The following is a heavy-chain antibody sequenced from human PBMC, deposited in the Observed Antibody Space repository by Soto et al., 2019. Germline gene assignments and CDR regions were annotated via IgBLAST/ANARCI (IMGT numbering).Heavy chain of an antibody. CDR3: ASMDTAMVGYYYYYMDV. Sequence: SETLSLTCTVSGGSISSYYWSWIRQPPGKGLEWIGYIYYSGSTNYNPSLKSRVTISVDTSKNQFSLKLSSVTAADTAVYYCASMDTAMVGYYYYYMDVWGKGTTVTVSS. D-gene: IGHD5-18*01. CDR1: GGSISSYY. J-gene: IGHJ6*03. V-gene: IGHV4-59*01. CDR2: IYYSGST.